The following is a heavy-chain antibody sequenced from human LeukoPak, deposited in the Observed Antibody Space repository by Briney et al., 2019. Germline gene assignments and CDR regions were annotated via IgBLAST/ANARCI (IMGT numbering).Heavy chain of an antibody. CDR1: GCSISSGGYS. J-gene: IGHJ5*02. V-gene: IGHV4-30-2*01. Sequence: SETLSLTCAVSGCSISSGGYSWSWIRQPPGKGLEWIGYIYHSGSTYYNPSLKSRVTISVDRSKNQFSLKLSSVTAADTAVYYCARALPSFKRWFDPWGQGTLVTVSS. CDR3: ARALPSFKRWFDP. CDR2: IYHSGST.